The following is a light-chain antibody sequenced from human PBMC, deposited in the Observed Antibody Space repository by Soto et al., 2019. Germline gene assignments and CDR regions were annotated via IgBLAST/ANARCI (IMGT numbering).Light chain of an antibody. Sequence: ENGLTQSPGTLSLSPGERATLSCRASQSISSGYLAWYQQRPGQAPRSLISGASNRATGIPDRFSGSRSGTDFTLTISRLEHEDFAVYYCQQYGGSPLVAFGGGTKVEMK. V-gene: IGKV3-20*01. CDR2: GAS. CDR1: QSISSGY. CDR3: QQYGGSPLVA. J-gene: IGKJ4*01.